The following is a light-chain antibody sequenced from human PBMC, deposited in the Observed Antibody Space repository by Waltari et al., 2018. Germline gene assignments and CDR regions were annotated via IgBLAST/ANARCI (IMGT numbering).Light chain of an antibody. J-gene: IGKJ1*01. CDR1: QGISDF. CDR3: QLLNSSQWT. CDR2: AAA. V-gene: IGKV1-9*01. Sequence: CRAIQGISDFLALYQQKPGKAPKLLIYAAATLQSGVPSRFSGSGSGTDFTLTITSLQPEDFATYYCQLLNSSQWTFGQGTKVEIK.